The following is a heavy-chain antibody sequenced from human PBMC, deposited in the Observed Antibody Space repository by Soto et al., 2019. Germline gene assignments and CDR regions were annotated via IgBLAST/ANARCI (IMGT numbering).Heavy chain of an antibody. CDR2: IRSNFYSGAT. J-gene: IGHJ4*02. CDR1: GFPFSYYA. Sequence: PGGSLRLSCKTSGFPFSYYAMTWFRKNTGKGLEWVGFIRSNFYSGATEYAASVKGRFTISRDDSKSIAYLQMDSLKTEDTAVYYCARDKRDLRFLEWSYYFDFWGQGTLVTVSS. V-gene: IGHV3-49*03. D-gene: IGHD3-3*01. CDR3: ARDKRDLRFLEWSYYFDF.